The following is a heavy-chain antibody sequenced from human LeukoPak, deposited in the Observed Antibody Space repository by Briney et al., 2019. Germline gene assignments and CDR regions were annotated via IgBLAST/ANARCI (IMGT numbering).Heavy chain of an antibody. D-gene: IGHD2-2*01. CDR1: GGTFSSYA. Sequence: SVKVSCTASGGTFSSYASSWVRQAPGQGLEWMGGIIPIFGTANYAQKFQGRVTITADESTSTAYMELSSLRSEDTAVYYCARVAPSDCSSTSCYYYYDYGMDVWGQGTTVTVFS. J-gene: IGHJ6*02. V-gene: IGHV1-69*13. CDR3: ARVAPSDCSSTSCYYYYDYGMDV. CDR2: IIPIFGTA.